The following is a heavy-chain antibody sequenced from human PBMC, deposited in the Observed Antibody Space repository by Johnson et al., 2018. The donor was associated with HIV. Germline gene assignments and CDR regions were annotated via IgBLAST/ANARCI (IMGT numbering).Heavy chain of an antibody. CDR2: ISHDETTK. V-gene: IGHV3-30*04. D-gene: IGHD2-8*02. CDR3: ARAKLGGVFDL. J-gene: IGHJ3*01. CDR1: GLTLNSLI. Sequence: QVQLVESGGGVVQPGTSLRLSCTISGLTLNSLIVHWVRQTPGKGLEWVGLISHDETTKAYADSVKGRFTISRDISTKNSLFLQIDTLRAEDTAVYYCARAKLGGVFDLWGQGTMVTVSS.